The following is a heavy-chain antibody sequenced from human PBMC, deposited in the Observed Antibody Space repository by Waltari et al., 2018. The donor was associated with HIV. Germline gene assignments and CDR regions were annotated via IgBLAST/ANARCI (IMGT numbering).Heavy chain of an antibody. D-gene: IGHD6-19*01. J-gene: IGHJ5*02. CDR1: GFTVTNYW. Sequence: VQLVESGGGLVQPGGSLRLSCEASGFTVTNYWLRWVRQAPGKGLEWVANIKQDGSAKLYVDSVKGRFTISRDNPKNSLYLQMNSLRGDDTAVYYCARDHPGGWFTSWGQGTLVTVSS. V-gene: IGHV3-7*01. CDR2: IKQDGSAK. CDR3: ARDHPGGWFTS.